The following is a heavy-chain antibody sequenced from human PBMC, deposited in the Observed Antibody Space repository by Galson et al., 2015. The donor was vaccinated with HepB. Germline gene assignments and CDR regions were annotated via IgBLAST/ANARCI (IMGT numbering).Heavy chain of an antibody. V-gene: IGHV1-2*02. CDR3: ARRISGSYPDS. CDR2: INPKSGGT. J-gene: IGHJ4*02. Sequence: SVKVSCKASGYTFTDYYMHWVRQAPGQGLEWMGWINPKSGGTNYAQKFQGRVTMTRDTSISAAYMELSRLRSDDTAVYYCARRISGSYPDSWGQGTLATVSS. CDR1: GYTFTDYY. D-gene: IGHD1-26*01.